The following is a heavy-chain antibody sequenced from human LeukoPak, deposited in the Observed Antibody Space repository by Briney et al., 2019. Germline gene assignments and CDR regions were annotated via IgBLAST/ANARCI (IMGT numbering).Heavy chain of an antibody. Sequence: GGSLRLSCTASGFTFSNYAMSWVRQAPGQGLEWVSTITGSGDSTYNADSVKGRFTISRENSENTMNLQMNSLRAEDTAVYYCAKGGLWYGKNDHWGQGTLFTVSS. CDR2: ITGSGDST. D-gene: IGHD6-13*01. V-gene: IGHV3-23*01. CDR3: AKGGLWYGKNDH. CDR1: GFTFSNYA. J-gene: IGHJ4*02.